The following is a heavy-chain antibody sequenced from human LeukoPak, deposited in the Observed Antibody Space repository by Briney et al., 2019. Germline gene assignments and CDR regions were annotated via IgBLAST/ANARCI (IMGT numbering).Heavy chain of an antibody. J-gene: IGHJ4*02. D-gene: IGHD6-13*01. CDR3: AKDSSLAAANDY. Sequence: PGGSLRLSCAASGFTFSSYAVSWVRQAPGKGLEWVSAISGSGGSTYYADSVKGRFTISRDNSKNTLYLQMNSLSAEDTAVYYCAKDSSLAAANDYWGQGTLVTVSS. CDR2: ISGSGGST. V-gene: IGHV3-23*01. CDR1: GFTFSSYA.